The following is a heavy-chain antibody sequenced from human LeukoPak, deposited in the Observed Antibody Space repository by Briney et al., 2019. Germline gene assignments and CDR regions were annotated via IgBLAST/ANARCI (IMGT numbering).Heavy chain of an antibody. Sequence: RTGGSLRLSCAASGFTFSSYAMSWVRQAPGKGLEWVSGISGGGGTTFYADSVKGRFTISRDNSKSTLYLQMNSLRVEDTGVYYCANANSEYITVDYWGQGTLVTVSS. CDR2: ISGGGGTT. CDR1: GFTFSSYA. CDR3: ANANSEYITVDY. V-gene: IGHV3-23*01. J-gene: IGHJ4*02. D-gene: IGHD5-18*01.